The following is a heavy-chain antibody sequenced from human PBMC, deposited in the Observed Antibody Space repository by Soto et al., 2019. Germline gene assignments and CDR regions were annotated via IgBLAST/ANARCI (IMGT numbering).Heavy chain of an antibody. Sequence: GGSLRLSCAASGFTFSSYAMSWVRQAPGKGLEWVSGTTGSGGSAYYADSVKGRFTISRDNSENTLYLQMNSLRAEDTAVYYCVKAWTYYYDTSGPHFDYWGQGTLVTVSS. CDR1: GFTFSSYA. CDR2: TTGSGGSA. V-gene: IGHV3-23*01. D-gene: IGHD3-22*01. J-gene: IGHJ4*02. CDR3: VKAWTYYYDTSGPHFDY.